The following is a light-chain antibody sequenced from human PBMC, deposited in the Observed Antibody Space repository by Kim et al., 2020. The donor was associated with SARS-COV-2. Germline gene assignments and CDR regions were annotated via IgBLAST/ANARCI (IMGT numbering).Light chain of an antibody. CDR2: NAS. CDR1: YDIGNY. Sequence: ASVGDRVTITCRASYDIGNYVAWYQQKPGKVPTVLIYNASTLQSGVPSRFSGSGSGADFTLTISSLQPDDFATYYCQKCNSAPLTFGGGTKVDIK. V-gene: IGKV1-27*01. CDR3: QKCNSAPLT. J-gene: IGKJ4*01.